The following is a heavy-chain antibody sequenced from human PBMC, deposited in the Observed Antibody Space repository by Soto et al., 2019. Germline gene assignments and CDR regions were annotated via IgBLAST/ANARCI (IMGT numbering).Heavy chain of an antibody. Sequence: EVQLLESGGGWVQPGGSLRLSCAASGFTFSSYAMKWVRQAPGKGLEWVSLIGESGTPTYYSDSVKGRFTISRDNSGNTLFLEMYSLRAEDTAVYYCASYIPGVRYYGMDVWGRGTTVTVSS. D-gene: IGHD2-2*01. CDR2: IGESGTPT. V-gene: IGHV3-23*01. J-gene: IGHJ6*04. CDR3: ASYIPGVRYYGMDV. CDR1: GFTFSSYA.